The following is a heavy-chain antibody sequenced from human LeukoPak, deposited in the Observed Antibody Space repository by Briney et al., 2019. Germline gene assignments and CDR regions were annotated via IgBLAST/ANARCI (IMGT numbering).Heavy chain of an antibody. CDR1: GYTFTGYY. Sequence: ASVKVSCKASGYTFTGYYIHWVRQAPGQGLEWMGWINPNSGGTNYAQKFQGRVTMTSDTSINTAYMELSRLRSDDTAMYYSASLNCNNGVCYNFDYWGQGTLVTVSS. V-gene: IGHV1-2*02. J-gene: IGHJ4*02. CDR2: INPNSGGT. CDR3: ASLNCNNGVCYNFDY. D-gene: IGHD2-8*01.